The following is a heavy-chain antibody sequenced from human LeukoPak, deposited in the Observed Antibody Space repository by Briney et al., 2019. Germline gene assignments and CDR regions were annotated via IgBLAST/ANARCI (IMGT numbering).Heavy chain of an antibody. CDR2: ISGSGGST. V-gene: IGHV3-23*01. Sequence: GGSLRLSCAASGFTFDDYAIHWVRQAPGKGLEWVSAISGSGGSTYYADSVKGRFTISRDNSKNTLYLQMNSLRAEDTAVYYCAKDRADIVVVPAPPRGWGQGTLVTVSS. J-gene: IGHJ4*02. CDR1: GFTFDDYA. CDR3: AKDRADIVVVPAPPRG. D-gene: IGHD2-2*01.